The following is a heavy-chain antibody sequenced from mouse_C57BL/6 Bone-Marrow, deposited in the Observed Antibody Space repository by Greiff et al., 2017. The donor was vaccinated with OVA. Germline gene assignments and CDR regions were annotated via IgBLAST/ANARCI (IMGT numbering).Heavy chain of an antibody. D-gene: IGHD2-2*01. CDR2: IRSDGSTI. CDR3: ARGGYDFAY. CDR1: GYTFSNYG. V-gene: IGHV5-17*01. Sequence: EVQLLESGAGLVKPGRSLTLSCAASGYTFSNYGLHWVRQDPGKGLEWFAYIRSDGSTINYAETVKGRFTITGDNAKNPLFLQMTSLSAEDTAMYYWARGGYDFAYGDRGTGVTVTA. J-gene: IGHJ3*01.